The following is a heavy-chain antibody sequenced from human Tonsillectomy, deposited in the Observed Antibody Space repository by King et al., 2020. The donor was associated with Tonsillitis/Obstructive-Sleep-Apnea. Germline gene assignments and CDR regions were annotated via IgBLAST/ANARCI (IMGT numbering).Heavy chain of an antibody. J-gene: IGHJ4*02. V-gene: IGHV3-30*18. D-gene: IGHD5-18*01. CDR2: ISYDGKAK. Sequence: VQLVESGGDVVQAGGSLRLSCAAFGFTFRNYGMQWVRQAPGKGLEWVAVISYDGKAKIYADSVRGRFTISRDASKNTLSLQMNSLRVEDTALYYCAKESTPMSAQNFDYWGQGTLVTVYS. CDR1: GFTFRNYG. CDR3: AKESTPMSAQNFDY.